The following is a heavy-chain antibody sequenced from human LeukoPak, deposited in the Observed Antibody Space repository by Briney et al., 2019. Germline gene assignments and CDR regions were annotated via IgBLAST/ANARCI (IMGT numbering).Heavy chain of an antibody. V-gene: IGHV2-5*01. J-gene: IGHJ4*02. Sequence: SGPTLVNPTQTLTLTCTFSGFSLSTSGVGVGRIRQPPGKALDWLALIYWNDDKRYSPSLESRLTITKDTSKNQVVLTMTNMDPVDTATYYCARRGSSSSFDYWGQGTLVIVSS. CDR1: GFSLSTSGVG. D-gene: IGHD6-6*01. CDR3: ARRGSSSSFDY. CDR2: IYWNDDK.